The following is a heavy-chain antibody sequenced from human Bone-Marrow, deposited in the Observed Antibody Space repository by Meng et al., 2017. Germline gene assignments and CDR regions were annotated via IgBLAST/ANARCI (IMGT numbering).Heavy chain of an antibody. J-gene: IGHJ2*01. D-gene: IGHD7-27*01. Sequence: QGQLVLYVARVQQSGASVKFSRNASGYTFTGYYMHWVRQAPGQGLEWMGRINPNSGGTNYAQKFQGRVTMTRDTSISTAYMELSRLRSDDTAVYYCARRRDLGNWYFDLWGRGTLVTVSS. V-gene: IGHV1-2*06. CDR2: INPNSGGT. CDR3: ARRRDLGNWYFDL. CDR1: GYTFTGYY.